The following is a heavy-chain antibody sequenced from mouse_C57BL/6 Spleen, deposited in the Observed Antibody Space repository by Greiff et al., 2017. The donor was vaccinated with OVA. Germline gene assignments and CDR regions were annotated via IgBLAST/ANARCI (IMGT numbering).Heavy chain of an antibody. D-gene: IGHD1-3*01. J-gene: IGHJ4*01. CDR1: GYSITSGYD. Sequence: VQLQQSGPGMVKPSQSLSLTCTVTGYSITSGYDWHWIRHFPGNKLEWMGYISYSGSTNYNPSLKSRISITHDTSKNHFFLKLNSVTTEDTATYYCARGSKEGAMDYWGQGTSVTVSS. V-gene: IGHV3-1*01. CDR2: ISYSGST. CDR3: ARGSKEGAMDY.